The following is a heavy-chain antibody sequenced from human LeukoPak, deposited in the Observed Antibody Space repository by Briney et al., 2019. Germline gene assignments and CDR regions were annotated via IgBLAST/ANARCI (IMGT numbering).Heavy chain of an antibody. CDR2: ITSRSTT. V-gene: IGHV3-48*01. CDR1: GFAFSTYG. CDR3: ATGGRSGVALEQ. Sequence: GGSLRLSCAASGFAFSTYGMNWVRQAPGKGLEWISYITSRSTTYYADSVRGRFTISRDNSKTTLFLQMNSLKAEDTAVYYCATGGRSGVALEQWGQGTLVTVSS. J-gene: IGHJ4*02. D-gene: IGHD3-3*01.